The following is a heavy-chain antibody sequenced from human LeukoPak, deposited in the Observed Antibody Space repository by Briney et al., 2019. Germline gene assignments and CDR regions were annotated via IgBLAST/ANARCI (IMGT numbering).Heavy chain of an antibody. J-gene: IGHJ4*02. CDR2: INPNSGGT. D-gene: IGHD1-20*01. CDR1: GYTFTGYY. CDR3: ARPVLKGYDNCVY. Sequence: GASVKVSCKASGYTFTGYYMHWVRQAPGQGLEWMGRINPNSGGTNYAQKFQGRVTMTRDTSISTAYMELSRLRSDDTAVYYCARPVLKGYDNCVYWGQGSLVTVSS. V-gene: IGHV1-2*06.